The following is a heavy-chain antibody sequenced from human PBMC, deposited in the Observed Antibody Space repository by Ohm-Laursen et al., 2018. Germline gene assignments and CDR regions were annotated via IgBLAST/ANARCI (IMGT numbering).Heavy chain of an antibody. CDR2: ISSSGSTI. CDR1: GFTFSSYE. CDR3: ARDQGIAYYYYDSSGPHSDDAVDI. V-gene: IGHV3-48*03. Sequence: SLRLSFTASGFTFSSYEMNWVRQAPGKGLEWVSYISSSGSTIYYADSVQGRFTISRDNAKNSLYLQMNSLRAEDTAVYYCARDQGIAYYYYDSSGPHSDDAVDIWGQGTMVTVSS. D-gene: IGHD3-22*01. J-gene: IGHJ3*02.